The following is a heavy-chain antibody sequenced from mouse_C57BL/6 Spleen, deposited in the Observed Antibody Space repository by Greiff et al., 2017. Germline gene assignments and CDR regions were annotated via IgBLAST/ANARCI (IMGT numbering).Heavy chain of an antibody. V-gene: IGHV1-59*01. CDR3: ARSDGYSWYFDV. J-gene: IGHJ1*03. CDR2: IDPSDSYT. CDR1: GYTFTSYW. D-gene: IGHD2-3*01. Sequence: VQLQQPGAELVRPGTSVKLSCKASGYTFTSYWMHWVKQRPGQGLEWIGVIDPSDSYTNYNQKFKGKATLTVDTSSSTAYMQLSRLTSEDSAVYYCARSDGYSWYFDVWGTGTTVTVSS.